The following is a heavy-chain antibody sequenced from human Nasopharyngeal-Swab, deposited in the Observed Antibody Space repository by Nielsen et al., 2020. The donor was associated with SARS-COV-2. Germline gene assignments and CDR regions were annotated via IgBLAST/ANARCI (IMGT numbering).Heavy chain of an antibody. V-gene: IGHV3-21*01. CDR1: GFTFSSYS. CDR3: ARGRSGWYYFDY. J-gene: IGHJ4*02. Sequence: GESLKISCAASGFTFSSYSMNWVRQAPGKGLEWVSSISSSSSYIYYADSVKGRFTISRDNAKNSLYLQMNSLRAEDTAVYYCARGRSGWYYFDYWGQGTLVTVSS. D-gene: IGHD6-19*01. CDR2: ISSSSSYI.